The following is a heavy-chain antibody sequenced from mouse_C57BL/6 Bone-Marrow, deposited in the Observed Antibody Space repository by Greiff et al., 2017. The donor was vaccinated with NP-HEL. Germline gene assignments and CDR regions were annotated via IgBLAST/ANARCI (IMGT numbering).Heavy chain of an antibody. CDR2: IYPRSGNT. D-gene: IGHD2-3*01. J-gene: IGHJ1*03. CDR1: GYTFTSYG. Sequence: QVQLQQSGAELARPGASVKLSCKASGYTFTSYGISWVKQRTGQGLEWIGEIYPRSGNTYYNEKFKGKATLTADKSSSTAYMELRSLTSEDSAVYFCARQDDGYYDWYFDVWGTGTTVTGSS. CDR3: ARQDDGYYDWYFDV. V-gene: IGHV1-81*01.